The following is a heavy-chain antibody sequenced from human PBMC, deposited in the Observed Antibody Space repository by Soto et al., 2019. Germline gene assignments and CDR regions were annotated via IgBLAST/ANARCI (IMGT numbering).Heavy chain of an antibody. V-gene: IGHV1-8*02. J-gene: IGHJ4*02. CDR1: GYTFTGYY. Sequence: GASVKVSCKASGYTFTGYYIHWVRQATGQGLEWMGWMNPNSGNTGYAQKFQGRVTMTRNTSISTAYMELSSLRSEDTAVYYCARGRNNWNPFDYWGQGTLVTVSS. CDR2: MNPNSGNT. D-gene: IGHD1-1*01. CDR3: ARGRNNWNPFDY.